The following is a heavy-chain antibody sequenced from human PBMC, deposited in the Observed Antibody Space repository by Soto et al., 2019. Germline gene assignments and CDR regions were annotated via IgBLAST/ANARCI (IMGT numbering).Heavy chain of an antibody. CDR2: LYYSGST. Sequence: QLQLQESGPGLVKPSETLSLTCTVSGGSISGSSYYWGWIHQPPGKGLEWIGSLYYSGSTYYNPSLKSRVTISVDTSKKQFSLRLSSVTAAETAVYYCARLVAGAPAYHFDYWGQGTLVTVSS. CDR1: GGSISGSSYY. V-gene: IGHV4-39*01. CDR3: ARLVAGAPAYHFDY. D-gene: IGHD1-26*01. J-gene: IGHJ4*02.